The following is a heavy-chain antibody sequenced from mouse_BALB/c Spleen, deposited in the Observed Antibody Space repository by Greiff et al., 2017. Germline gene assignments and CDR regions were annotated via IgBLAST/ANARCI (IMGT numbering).Heavy chain of an antibody. J-gene: IGHJ3*01. CDR3: ARLHYYGSSPLPTY. D-gene: IGHD1-1*01. CDR1: GFNIKDTY. V-gene: IGHV14-3*02. CDR2: IDPANGNT. Sequence: EVQLQQSGAELVKPGASVKLSCTASGFNIKDTYMHWVKQRPEQGLEWIGRIDPANGNTKYDPKFQGKATITADTSSNTAYLQLSSLTSEDTAVYYCARLHYYGSSPLPTYGGQGTLVTVSA.